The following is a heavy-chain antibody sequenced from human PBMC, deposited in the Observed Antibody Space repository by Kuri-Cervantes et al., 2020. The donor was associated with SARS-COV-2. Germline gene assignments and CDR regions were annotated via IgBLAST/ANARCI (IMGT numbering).Heavy chain of an antibody. CDR3: ASGFPWGDEAFDI. Sequence: SETLSLTCTVSGGSISSSSYYWGWIRQPPGKGLEWIGSIFYSGSTYYNPSLKSRVTISVDTSKNQFSLKLSSVTAADTSVYYCASGFPWGDEAFDIWGQGTMVTVSS. V-gene: IGHV4-39*01. J-gene: IGHJ3*02. CDR1: GGSISSSSYY. CDR2: IFYSGST. D-gene: IGHD3-16*01.